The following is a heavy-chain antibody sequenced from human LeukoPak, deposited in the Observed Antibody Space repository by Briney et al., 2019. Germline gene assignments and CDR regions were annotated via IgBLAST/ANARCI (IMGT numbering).Heavy chain of an antibody. V-gene: IGHV3-23*01. CDR2: ISGSGGST. CDR3: AKVASRGYSYGYASTDY. Sequence: PGGSLRLSCAASGFTFSSYGMSWVRQAPGKGLEWVSAISGSGGSTYYADSVKGRFTISRDNSKNTLYLQMNSLRAEDTAVYYCAKVASRGYSYGYASTDYWGQGTLVTVSS. D-gene: IGHD5-18*01. J-gene: IGHJ4*02. CDR1: GFTFSSYG.